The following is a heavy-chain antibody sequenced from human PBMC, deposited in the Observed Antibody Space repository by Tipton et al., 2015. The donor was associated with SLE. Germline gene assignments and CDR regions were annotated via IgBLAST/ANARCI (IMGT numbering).Heavy chain of an antibody. CDR3: VYGDWLGLDY. D-gene: IGHD4-17*01. Sequence: TLSLTCAVYGGSFSGFYWNWIRQPPGKGLEWIGEIDHSGSTNYNPSLKSRVTISLDTSKNQLSLRVSSVTAADTAVYYCVYGDWLGLDYWGQGTLVTVSS. CDR2: IDHSGST. V-gene: IGHV4-34*01. J-gene: IGHJ4*02. CDR1: GGSFSGFY.